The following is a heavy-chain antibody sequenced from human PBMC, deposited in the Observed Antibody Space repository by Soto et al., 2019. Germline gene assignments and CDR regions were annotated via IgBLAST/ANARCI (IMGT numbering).Heavy chain of an antibody. V-gene: IGHV3-30-3*01. Sequence: GGSLRLSCAASGFTFSSYPMHWVRQAPGKGLEWVAVISYDGSNKYYADSVKGRFTISRDNSKNTLYLQMNSLRAEDTAVYYCARAQYHLNYDILTGSYFDYWGQGTLVTVSS. CDR3: ARAQYHLNYDILTGSYFDY. CDR2: ISYDGSNK. CDR1: GFTFSSYP. D-gene: IGHD3-9*01. J-gene: IGHJ4*02.